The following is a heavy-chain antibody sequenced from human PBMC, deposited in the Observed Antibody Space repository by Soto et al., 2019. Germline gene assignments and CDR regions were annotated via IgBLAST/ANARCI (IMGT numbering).Heavy chain of an antibody. J-gene: IGHJ4*02. D-gene: IGHD3-16*01. CDR2: IYYSGST. CDR1: GGSISSSSYY. CDR3: ARALLGFSYGYGGYFDP. Sequence: PSETLSLTCTVSGGSISSSSYYWGWIRQPPGKGLEWIGSIYYSGSTYYNPSLKSRLMISLDTSNNQFSLKVASVTAADTAVYYCARALLGFSYGYGGYFDPWGPGTLVTVSS. V-gene: IGHV4-39*07.